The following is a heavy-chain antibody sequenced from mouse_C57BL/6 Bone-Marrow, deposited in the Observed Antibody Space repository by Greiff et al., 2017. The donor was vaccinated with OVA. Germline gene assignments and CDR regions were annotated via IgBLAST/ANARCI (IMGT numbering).Heavy chain of an antibody. Sequence: EVKLVESGGGLVQPKGSLKLSCAASGFSFNTYAMTWVRQAPGKGLEWVARISSKSNNYATYYAVSVKDRFTISRDESEIMLYLQMNNLKTEDTAMYDCVRRGYGNPFAYWGQGTLVTVSA. V-gene: IGHV10-1*01. D-gene: IGHD2-10*02. CDR3: VRRGYGNPFAY. CDR1: GFSFNTYA. CDR2: ISSKSNNYAT. J-gene: IGHJ3*01.